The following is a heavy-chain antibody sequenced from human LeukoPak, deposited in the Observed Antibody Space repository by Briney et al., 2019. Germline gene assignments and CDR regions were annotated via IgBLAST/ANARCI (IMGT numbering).Heavy chain of an antibody. D-gene: IGHD2-21*02. Sequence: SETLSLTCAVYGGSFSGFYWSWIRQPPEKGLEWIGEINHSGSTNFNPSLKSRVTISVDTSKNQFSLKLSSVTAADTAVYYCARADIVVVTNYFDYWGQGTLVTVSS. V-gene: IGHV4-34*01. CDR1: GGSFSGFY. CDR2: INHSGST. CDR3: ARADIVVVTNYFDY. J-gene: IGHJ4*02.